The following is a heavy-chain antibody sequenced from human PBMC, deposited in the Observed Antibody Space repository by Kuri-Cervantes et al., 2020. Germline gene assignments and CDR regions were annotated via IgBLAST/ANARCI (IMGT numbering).Heavy chain of an antibody. CDR2: IIPIFGTA. V-gene: IGHV1-69*13. CDR3: AREGSSGWYGRGFPKYYYGMDV. CDR1: GGIFSSYA. Sequence: SVKVSCKASGGIFSSYAISWVRQAPGQGLEWMGGIIPIFGTANYAQKFQGRVTITADESTSTAYMELSSLRSEDTAVYYCAREGSSGWYGRGFPKYYYGMDVWGQGTTVTVSS. J-gene: IGHJ6*02. D-gene: IGHD6-19*01.